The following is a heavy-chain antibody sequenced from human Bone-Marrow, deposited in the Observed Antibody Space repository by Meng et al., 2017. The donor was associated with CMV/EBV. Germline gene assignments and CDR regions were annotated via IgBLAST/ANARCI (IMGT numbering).Heavy chain of an antibody. CDR3: AREISGVEGRWFDP. J-gene: IGHJ5*02. V-gene: IGHV4-4*07. CDR2: ISTSGST. D-gene: IGHD3-10*01. Sequence: SETLSLTCTVSSGSITSYYWSWIRQPAGKGVEWIGRISTSGSTNYVPSLKSRVSMSVDTSKNQVSLNLTSVTAADTAVYYCAREISGVEGRWFDPWGQGTLVTGSS. CDR1: SGSITSYY.